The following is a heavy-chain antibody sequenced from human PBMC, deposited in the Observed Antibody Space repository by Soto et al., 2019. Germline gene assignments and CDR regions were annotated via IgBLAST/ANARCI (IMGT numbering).Heavy chain of an antibody. D-gene: IGHD6-6*01. CDR2: MNPNSGNT. V-gene: IGHV1-8*01. J-gene: IGHJ6*02. CDR3: ARGIRIAALWVPYYYHYGMDV. CDR1: GYTFTSYD. Sequence: ASVKVSCKASGYTFTSYDINWVRQATGQGLEWMGWMNPNSGNTGYAQKFQGRVTMTRNTSISTAYMELSSLRSEDTAVYYCARGIRIAALWVPYYYHYGMDVWGQGTTVTAP.